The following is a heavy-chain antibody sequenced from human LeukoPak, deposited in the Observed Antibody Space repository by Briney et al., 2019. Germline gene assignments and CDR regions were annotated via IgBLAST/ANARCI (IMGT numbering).Heavy chain of an antibody. CDR1: GGTFSSYA. CDR3: ARSGQYCSSTSCQNWFDP. CDR2: INPNSGGT. D-gene: IGHD2-2*01. V-gene: IGHV1-2*02. J-gene: IGHJ5*02. Sequence: ASVKVSCKASGGTFSSYAISWVRQAPGQGLEWMGWINPNSGGTNYAQKFQGRVTMTRDTSISTAYMELSRLRSDDTAVYYCARSGQYCSSTSCQNWFDPWGQGTLVTVSS.